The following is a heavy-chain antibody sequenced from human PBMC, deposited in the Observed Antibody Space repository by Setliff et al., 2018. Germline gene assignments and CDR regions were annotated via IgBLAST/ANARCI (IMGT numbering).Heavy chain of an antibody. CDR3: AGTIFGVQYYFDY. J-gene: IGHJ4*02. CDR2: ISGSGSIT. D-gene: IGHD3-3*01. CDR1: GYTFTSYG. V-gene: IGHV3-23*01. Sequence: SCKASGYTFTSYGISWVRQAPGKGLEWVSVISGSGSITCQADSVKGRFTISRDNSKNMLYLQLNSPRAEDTAVYFCAGTIFGVQYYFDYWGQGTLVTVSS.